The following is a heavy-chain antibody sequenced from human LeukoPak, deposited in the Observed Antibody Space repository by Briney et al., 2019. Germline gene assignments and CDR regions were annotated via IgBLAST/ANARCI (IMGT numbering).Heavy chain of an antibody. Sequence: SETLSLTCTVSGGSISSDYWSWIRQPPGKGLERIGYIHYSGRTNNNPTLKSRVTISVNTSKNQFSLKLSSVTAADTAVYYCARDSSPLGWFDPWGQGTLVTVSS. CDR2: IHYSGRT. CDR1: GGSISSDY. D-gene: IGHD6-13*01. V-gene: IGHV4-59*12. J-gene: IGHJ5*02. CDR3: ARDSSPLGWFDP.